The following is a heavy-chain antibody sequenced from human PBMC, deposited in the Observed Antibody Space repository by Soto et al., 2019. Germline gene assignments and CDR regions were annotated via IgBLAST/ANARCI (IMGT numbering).Heavy chain of an antibody. D-gene: IGHD3-22*01. CDR3: AKAAMYDTSDSWFDP. CDR2: IYYSGST. CDR1: GGSISSYY. J-gene: IGHJ5*02. V-gene: IGHV4-59*01. Sequence: PSETLSLTXTVSGGSISSYYWSWIRQPPGKGLEWIGYIYYSGSTNYNPSLKSRVTISVDTSKNQFSLKLSSVTAADTAVYYCAKAAMYDTSDSWFDPWGQGTLVTVSS.